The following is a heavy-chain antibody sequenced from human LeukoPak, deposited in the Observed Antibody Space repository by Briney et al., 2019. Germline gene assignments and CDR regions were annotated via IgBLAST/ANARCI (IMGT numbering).Heavy chain of an antibody. CDR2: INPNSGGT. CDR3: ASKAGIAVAGLFDY. CDR1: GYTFTGYY. Sequence: ASVKVSCKASGYTFTGYYMHWVRQAPGQGLEWMGWINPNSGGTNYAQKFQGRVTMTRDTSISTAYMERSRLRSDDTAVYYCASKAGIAVAGLFDYWGQGTLVTVSS. D-gene: IGHD6-19*01. V-gene: IGHV1-2*02. J-gene: IGHJ4*02.